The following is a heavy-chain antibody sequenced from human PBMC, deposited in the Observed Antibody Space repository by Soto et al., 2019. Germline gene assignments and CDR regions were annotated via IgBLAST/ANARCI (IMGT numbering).Heavy chain of an antibody. Sequence: SETLSLTCTVSGGSISSYYWSWIRQPPGKGLEWIGYIYYSGSTNYNPSLKSRVTISVDTSKNQFSLKLSSVTAADTAVYYCARAPRRYYDSSGYYYWFDPWGQGTLVTVSS. CDR2: IYYSGST. V-gene: IGHV4-59*01. CDR3: ARAPRRYYDSSGYYYWFDP. J-gene: IGHJ5*02. CDR1: GGSISSYY. D-gene: IGHD3-22*01.